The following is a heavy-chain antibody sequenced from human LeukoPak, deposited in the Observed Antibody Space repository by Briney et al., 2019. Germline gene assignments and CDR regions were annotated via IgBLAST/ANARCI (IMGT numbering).Heavy chain of an antibody. D-gene: IGHD2-2*01. V-gene: IGHV3-48*03. J-gene: IGHJ4*02. CDR2: ISSSGSTI. CDR3: ARVACSSTSCYFRVGMNRAPLDY. Sequence: PGGSLRLSCAASGFTFSSYEMNWVRQAPGKGLEWVSYISSSGSTIYYADSVKGRFTTSRDNAKNSLYLQMNSLRAEDTAVYYCARVACSSTSCYFRVGMNRAPLDYWGQGTLVTVSS. CDR1: GFTFSSYE.